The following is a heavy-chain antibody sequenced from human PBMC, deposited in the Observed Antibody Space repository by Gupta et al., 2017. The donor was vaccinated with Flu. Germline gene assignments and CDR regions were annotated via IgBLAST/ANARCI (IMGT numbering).Heavy chain of an antibody. Sequence: EVHLVESGGGLVQPGRSLRLSCAASGFTFDDYAMHWVRQAQGKGLEWVSGISWNSGSIGYADDVKCRFTISRDNAKNSLYLQMNSLRAEDTALYYCAKDLYQGNYGMDVWGQGTTVTVSS. D-gene: IGHD2-8*01. CDR3: AKDLYQGNYGMDV. J-gene: IGHJ6*02. CDR2: ISWNSGSI. V-gene: IGHV3-9*01. CDR1: GFTFDDYA.